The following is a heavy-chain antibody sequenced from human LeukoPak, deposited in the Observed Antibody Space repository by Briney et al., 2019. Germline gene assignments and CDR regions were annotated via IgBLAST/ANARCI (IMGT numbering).Heavy chain of an antibody. CDR2: IYSGGST. CDR3: ARDRIYSSSWSDAYYYYYYGMDV. D-gene: IGHD6-13*01. Sequence: GSPRLSCAASGFTVSSNYMSWVRQAPGKGLEWVSVIYSGGSTYYADSVKGRFTISRDNSKNTLYLQMNSLRAEDTAVYYCARDRIYSSSWSDAYYYYYYGMDVWGQGTTVTVSS. CDR1: GFTVSSNY. J-gene: IGHJ6*02. V-gene: IGHV3-66*01.